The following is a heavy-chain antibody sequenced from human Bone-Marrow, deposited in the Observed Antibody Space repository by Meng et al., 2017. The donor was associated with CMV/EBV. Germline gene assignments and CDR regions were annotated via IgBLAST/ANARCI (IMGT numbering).Heavy chain of an antibody. CDR1: GYTFTSYA. CDR2: SNAGNGNT. J-gene: IGHJ4*02. CDR3: ARNNKLRFFEWLQVDY. Sequence: ASVKVSCKASGYTFTSYAMHWVRQAPGQRLEWMGWSNAGNGNTKYSQEYQGRVTITRDTSASTAYMGLSSLRSEDTAVYYCARNNKLRFFEWLQVDYWGQGTLVTVSS. V-gene: IGHV1-3*02. D-gene: IGHD3-3*01.